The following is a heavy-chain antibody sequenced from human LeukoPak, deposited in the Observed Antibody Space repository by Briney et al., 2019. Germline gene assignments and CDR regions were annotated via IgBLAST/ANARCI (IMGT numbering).Heavy chain of an antibody. Sequence: ASVTVSCTASGYTFTSYDINWVRQATGQGLEWMGWMNPNSGNTGYAQKFQGRVTITRNTSISTAYMELSSLRSEDTAVYYCARVRGGSPLQYWGQGTLVTVSS. CDR2: MNPNSGNT. CDR1: GYTFTSYD. V-gene: IGHV1-8*03. CDR3: ARVRGGSPLQY. D-gene: IGHD1-26*01. J-gene: IGHJ4*02.